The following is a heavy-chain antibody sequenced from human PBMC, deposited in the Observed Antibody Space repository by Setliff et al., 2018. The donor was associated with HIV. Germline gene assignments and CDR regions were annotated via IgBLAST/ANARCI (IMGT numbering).Heavy chain of an antibody. D-gene: IGHD2-21*02. J-gene: IGHJ4*02. CDR2: IYYNGIT. V-gene: IGHV4-59*01. Sequence: PSETLSLTCTVSGASMTDFYWSWIRQTPGKGLEWIGQIYYNGITNYNPSLKSRVSMSMDTSKTQFPLRLSSVTAADTAVYYCARIFGGNSAPFDYWGQGILVTVSS. CDR3: ARIFGGNSAPFDY. CDR1: GASMTDFY.